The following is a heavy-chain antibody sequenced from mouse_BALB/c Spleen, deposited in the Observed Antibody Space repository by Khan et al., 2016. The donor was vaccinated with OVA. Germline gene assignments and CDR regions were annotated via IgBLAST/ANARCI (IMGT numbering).Heavy chain of an antibody. D-gene: IGHD1-1*01. V-gene: IGHV5-9-3*01. CDR2: IGSGGDYT. CDR3: ARHNYGPFAY. J-gene: IGHJ3*01. Sequence: EVELVESGGDLVKPGGSLKLSCSVSGFTFSTFAMSWVRQTPEKRLEWVATIGSGGDYTYYPDSVTGRFTISRDNAKNTLYLQMSNLRSEDTAMYYCARHNYGPFAYWGQGTLVTVSA. CDR1: GFTFSTFA.